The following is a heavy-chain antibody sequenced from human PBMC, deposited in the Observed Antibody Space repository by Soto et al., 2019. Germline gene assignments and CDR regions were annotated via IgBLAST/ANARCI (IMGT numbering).Heavy chain of an antibody. CDR1: GYTFTSYD. CDR2: MNPNSGNT. Sequence: ASVKVSCKASGYTFTSYDINWVRQATGQGLEWMGWMNPNSGNTGYAQKFQGRVTMTRNTSISTAYMELSSLRSEDTAVYYCARGHPTQQWLVRLIDYWGQGTLVTVSS. V-gene: IGHV1-8*01. J-gene: IGHJ4*02. D-gene: IGHD6-19*01. CDR3: ARGHPTQQWLVRLIDY.